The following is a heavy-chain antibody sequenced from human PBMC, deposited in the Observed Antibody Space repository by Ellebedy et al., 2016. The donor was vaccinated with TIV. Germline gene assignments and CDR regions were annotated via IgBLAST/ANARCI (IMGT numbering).Heavy chain of an antibody. Sequence: GGSLRLSCAASGFIFSNSGMNWVRQAPGKGLGWVAFKRFEGNNPYYADSAKGRFTIARDNSKNTLYLQMNSLRAEDTAVYYCAKDRGNYGGAPYNGMDIWGQGTTGTVSS. V-gene: IGHV3-30*02. CDR1: GFIFSNSG. CDR3: AKDRGNYGGAPYNGMDI. D-gene: IGHD3-10*01. CDR2: KRFEGNNP. J-gene: IGHJ6*02.